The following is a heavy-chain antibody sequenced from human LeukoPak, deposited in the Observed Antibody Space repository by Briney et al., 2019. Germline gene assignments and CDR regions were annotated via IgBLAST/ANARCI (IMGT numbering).Heavy chain of an antibody. CDR3: ARDYGANIAFDI. CDR1: GYTFTSNY. J-gene: IGHJ3*02. D-gene: IGHD2/OR15-2a*01. CDR2: ISPSGGST. V-gene: IGHV1-46*01. Sequence: GASVKVSCKAFGYTFTSNYMHWVRQAPGQGPEWMGVISPSGGSTTYAQKFQGRVTLTRDMSTSTDYLELSSLRSEDTAVYYCARDYGANIAFDIWGQGTMVTVSS.